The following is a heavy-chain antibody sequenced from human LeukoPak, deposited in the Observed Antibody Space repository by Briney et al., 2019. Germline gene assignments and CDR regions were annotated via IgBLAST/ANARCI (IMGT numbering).Heavy chain of an antibody. V-gene: IGHV1-2*02. CDR2: IDPNSGST. CDR1: GYTFSDYY. J-gene: IGHJ5*02. CDR3: ARARLIARGGTDWFDP. D-gene: IGHD2-15*01. Sequence: GASVKVSCKTSGYTFSDYYIHWVRQAPGQGLEWMGWIDPNSGSTAYAQKFQGRVTVTRDTSIDTAYMELSSLGSDDTAVYYCARARLIARGGTDWFDPWGQGTLVTVSS.